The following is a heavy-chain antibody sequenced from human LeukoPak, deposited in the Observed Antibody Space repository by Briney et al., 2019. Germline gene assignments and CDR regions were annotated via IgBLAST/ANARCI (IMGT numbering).Heavy chain of an antibody. V-gene: IGHV1-69*01. CDR2: IIPFFGTA. CDR3: ARAAEYSSSSEERYFDY. J-gene: IGHJ4*02. Sequence: SVKVSCKASGGTFSSYAISWVRQAPGQGLEWVGGIIPFFGTAHYAQKFQGRVTIPADESTSTAYMELSSLRSEDTAVYYCARAAEYSSSSEERYFDYWGQGTLVTVSS. CDR1: GGTFSSYA. D-gene: IGHD6-6*01.